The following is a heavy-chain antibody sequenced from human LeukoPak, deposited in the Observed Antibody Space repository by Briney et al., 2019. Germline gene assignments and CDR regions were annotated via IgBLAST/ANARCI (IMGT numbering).Heavy chain of an antibody. J-gene: IGHJ6*02. V-gene: IGHV3-48*02. CDR2: ITSSSSTI. D-gene: IGHD2-21*01. CDR3: ARSGTYSMDV. CDR1: GFTFSNYN. Sequence: GGSVRLSCAASGFTFSNYNMNWVRQAPGKGLEWVSYITSSSSTIYYADSVKGRFTISRDSAKNSLYLQMNSLRDEDTALYYCARSGTYSMDVWGQGTTVTVSS.